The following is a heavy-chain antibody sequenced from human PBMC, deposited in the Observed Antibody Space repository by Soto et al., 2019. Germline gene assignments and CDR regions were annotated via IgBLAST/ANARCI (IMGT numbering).Heavy chain of an antibody. V-gene: IGHV4-34*01. CDR2: INHSGGT. CDR3: ARAMDWNYVYYYYYGMDV. D-gene: IGHD1-7*01. Sequence: SETLSLTCAVYGGSFSGYYWSWIRQPPGKGLEWIGEINHSGGTNYNPSLKSRVTISVDTSKNQFSLKLSSVTAADTAVYYCARAMDWNYVYYYYYGMDVWGQGTTVTVSS. CDR1: GGSFSGYY. J-gene: IGHJ6*02.